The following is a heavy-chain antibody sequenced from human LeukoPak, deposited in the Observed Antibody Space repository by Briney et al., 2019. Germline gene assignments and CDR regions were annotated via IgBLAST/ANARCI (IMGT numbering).Heavy chain of an antibody. D-gene: IGHD2-15*01. CDR1: GFTFNNYA. J-gene: IGHJ6*02. V-gene: IGHV3-23*01. CDR3: AKAPPAATNYYYGMDV. Sequence: PGGSLRLSCAASGFTFNNYATTWVRQAPGKGLEWVSAVSGRGDSTYYADSVKGRFTISRDNSKNTLYLQMNSLRAEDTAVYHCAKAPPAATNYYYGMDVWGQGTTVTVSS. CDR2: VSGRGDST.